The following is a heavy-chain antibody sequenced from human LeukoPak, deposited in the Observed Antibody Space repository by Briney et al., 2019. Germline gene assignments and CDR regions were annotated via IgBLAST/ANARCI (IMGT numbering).Heavy chain of an antibody. CDR1: GFTFNSYA. CDR3: ARNENSGWGYFDY. J-gene: IGHJ4*02. Sequence: GGSLRLSCAVSGFTFNSYAMSWVRQAPGKGLEWVSVIGGSNGITFYVGSVKGRFTISRDNSKDTLYLQMNSLRAEDTAVYYCARNENSGWGYFDYWGQGTLVTVSS. V-gene: IGHV3-23*01. CDR2: IGGSNGIT. D-gene: IGHD5-12*01.